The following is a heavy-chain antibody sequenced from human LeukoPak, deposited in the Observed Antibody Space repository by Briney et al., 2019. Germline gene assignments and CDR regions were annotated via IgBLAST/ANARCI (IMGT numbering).Heavy chain of an antibody. Sequence: GGSLRLSCAASGFTFSNYPVHWVRQAPGKGLEWVALISYDGSNKYYADSVKGRFAISRDNSKNTLYLQMNSLRAEDTAVYYCAGYNCSSTRCYTGGFDYWGQGTLVTVSS. CDR2: ISYDGSNK. CDR3: AGYNCSSTRCYTGGFDY. D-gene: IGHD2-2*02. CDR1: GFTFSNYP. V-gene: IGHV3-30*09. J-gene: IGHJ4*02.